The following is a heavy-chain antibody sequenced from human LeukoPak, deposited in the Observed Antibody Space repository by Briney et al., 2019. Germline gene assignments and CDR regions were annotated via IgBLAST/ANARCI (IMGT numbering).Heavy chain of an antibody. V-gene: IGHV3-74*01. CDR3: ARDHYGGNSDY. J-gene: IGHJ4*02. Sequence: GGSLRLSCAASGFSFSSYWMHWVRQAPGKGLLWVSRINTDGSATYYADSVKGRFTISRDNAKNTVYLQMDSLRVEDTAVYHCARDHYGGNSDYWGQGTLVTVSS. D-gene: IGHD4-23*01. CDR1: GFSFSSYW. CDR2: INTDGSAT.